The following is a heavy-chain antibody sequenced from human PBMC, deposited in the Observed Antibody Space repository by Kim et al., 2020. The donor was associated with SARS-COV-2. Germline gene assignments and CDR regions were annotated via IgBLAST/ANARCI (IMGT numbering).Heavy chain of an antibody. CDR2: KAYGGTK. Sequence: KAYGGTKEYAASVKGRFTISRDDSKSIAYLQMNSLKTEDTAVYYCTRDRSWGQGTMVTVSS. CDR3: TRDRS. V-gene: IGHV3-49*02. J-gene: IGHJ3*01.